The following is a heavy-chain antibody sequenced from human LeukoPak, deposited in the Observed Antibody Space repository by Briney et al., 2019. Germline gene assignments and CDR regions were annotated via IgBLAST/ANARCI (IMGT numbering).Heavy chain of an antibody. CDR2: IDPSDSYT. CDR3: ARRGVLRYFDYGMDV. V-gene: IGHV5-10-1*01. CDR1: GYSFTSYW. J-gene: IGHJ6*04. Sequence: GESLKISCKGSGYSFTSYWISWVRQMPGKGLEWMGRIDPSDSYTNYSPSLQGHVTISADKSISTAYLQWSSLKASDTAMYYCARRGVLRYFDYGMDVWGKGTTVTVSS. D-gene: IGHD3-9*01.